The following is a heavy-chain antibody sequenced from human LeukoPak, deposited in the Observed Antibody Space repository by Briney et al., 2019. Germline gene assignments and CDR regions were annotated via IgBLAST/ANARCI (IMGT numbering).Heavy chain of an antibody. V-gene: IGHV3-48*01. CDR3: ARESGSQGSLNV. Sequence: GGSLRLSCAASGFTFSSYSMNWVRQAPGKGLEWVAYISTSTTYYADSVNGRFTISRDNAKNSLFLHMNSLRADDTAVYYCARESGSQGSLNVWGQGTLVTVSS. J-gene: IGHJ4*02. CDR2: ISTSTT. CDR1: GFTFSSYS. D-gene: IGHD3-10*01.